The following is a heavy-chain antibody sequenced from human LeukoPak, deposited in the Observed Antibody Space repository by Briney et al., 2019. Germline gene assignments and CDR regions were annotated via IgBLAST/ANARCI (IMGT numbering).Heavy chain of an antibody. V-gene: IGHV3-64*01. CDR1: GFTFSSYV. Sequence: GGSLRLSCAASGFTFSSYVMYWVRQAPGKGLEYVSSISSNGGSTYYANSVKGRFTISRDNSKNTLYLQMGSLRAEDMAVYYCAGGGQSKYDSSGYLNYFGYWGQGTLVTVSS. J-gene: IGHJ4*02. CDR3: AGGGQSKYDSSGYLNYFGY. CDR2: ISSNGGST. D-gene: IGHD3-22*01.